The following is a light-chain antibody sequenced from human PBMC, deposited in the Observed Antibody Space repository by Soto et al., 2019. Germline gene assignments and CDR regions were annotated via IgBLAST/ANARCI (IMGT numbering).Light chain of an antibody. CDR2: EVS. V-gene: IGLV2-8*01. J-gene: IGLJ2*01. CDR1: SSDVGGYNF. Sequence: QSALTQPPSASGSPGQSATISYTGTSSDVGGYNFVSWYQQHPGKAPKLMIYEVSERPSGVPDRFSGSKSGNTASLTVSGLQAEDEADYYCSSYAGSNIVVFGGGTKLTVL. CDR3: SSYAGSNIVV.